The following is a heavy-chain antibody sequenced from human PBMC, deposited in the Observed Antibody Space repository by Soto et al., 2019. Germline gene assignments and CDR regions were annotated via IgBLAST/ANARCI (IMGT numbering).Heavy chain of an antibody. J-gene: IGHJ3*02. CDR3: ASTVMITFGGVIAPGAFDI. CDR2: ISGSGGST. V-gene: IGHV3-23*01. D-gene: IGHD3-16*02. Sequence: PGGSLRLSCAASGFTFSSYAMSWVRQAPGKGLEWVSAISGSGGSTYYADSVKGRFTISRDNSENTLYLQMNSLRAEDTAVYYCASTVMITFGGVIAPGAFDIWGQGTMVTVSS. CDR1: GFTFSSYA.